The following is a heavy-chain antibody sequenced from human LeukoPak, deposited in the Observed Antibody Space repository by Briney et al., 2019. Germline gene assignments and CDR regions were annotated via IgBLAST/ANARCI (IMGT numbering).Heavy chain of an antibody. CDR2: IIPIFGTA. V-gene: IGHV1-69*05. CDR3: ARENYCDSSGYYYVDDY. J-gene: IGHJ4*02. CDR1: GGTFSSYA. D-gene: IGHD3-22*01. Sequence: SVKVSCKASGGTFSSYAISWVRQAPGQGLEWMGRIIPIFGTANYSQKFQGRVTITTDESTSTAYMELSSLRSEDTAVYYCARENYCDSSGYYYVDDYWGQGTLVTVSS.